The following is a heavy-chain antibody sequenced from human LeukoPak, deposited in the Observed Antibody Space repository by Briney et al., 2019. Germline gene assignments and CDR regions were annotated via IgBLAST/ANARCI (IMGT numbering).Heavy chain of an antibody. V-gene: IGHV3-33*01. CDR3: ARDYDTSGSYLDFFDY. J-gene: IGHJ4*02. Sequence: PGGSLRLSSATSGFTFMTYGFHWVRQAPGKGLEWVAVIWSDGSKQYYADSVKGRFTISRDNSKNAFLQMNSLRAEDTAVYYCARDYDTSGSYLDFFDYWGQGTLVTVSS. CDR2: IWSDGSKQ. CDR1: GFTFMTYG. D-gene: IGHD3-22*01.